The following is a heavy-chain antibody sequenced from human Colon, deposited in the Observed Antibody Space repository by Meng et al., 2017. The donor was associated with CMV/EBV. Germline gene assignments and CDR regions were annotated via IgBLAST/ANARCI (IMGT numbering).Heavy chain of an antibody. CDR3: ARDWDCSSTSCHPVSGMDV. CDR1: GYTFTSYG. J-gene: IGHJ6*02. V-gene: IGHV1-18*01. D-gene: IGHD2-2*01. CDR2: ISAYNGNT. Sequence: ASVKVSCKASGYTFTSYGISWVRQAPGQGLEWMGWISAYNGNTNYAQKLQGRVTMTTDTSTSTAYMELRSLRSDDTAVYYCARDWDCSSTSCHPVSGMDVWGQGTTVTVSS.